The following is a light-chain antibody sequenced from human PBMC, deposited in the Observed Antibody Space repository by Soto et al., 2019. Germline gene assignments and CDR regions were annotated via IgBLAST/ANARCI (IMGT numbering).Light chain of an antibody. CDR3: SAYTSRSTLV. J-gene: IGLJ2*01. CDR2: EVR. CDR1: SRDIGAYNL. V-gene: IGLV2-14*01. Sequence: QSALTQPASVSGSPGQSLTISCSGTSRDIGAYNLVSWYQQPPGKAPKLLIYEVRIRPSGISYRFSGSKSGTTASLTISSLLPEDEADYYCSAYTSRSTLVFGGGTKLTVL.